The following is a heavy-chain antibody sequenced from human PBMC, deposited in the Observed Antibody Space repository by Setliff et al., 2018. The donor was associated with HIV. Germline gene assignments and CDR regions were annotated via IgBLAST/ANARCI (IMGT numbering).Heavy chain of an antibody. CDR1: GYTFTSYA. V-gene: IGHV1-3*01. CDR3: AITPGGSAVFDY. D-gene: IGHD5-12*01. CDR2: INAGNGNT. J-gene: IGHJ4*02. Sequence: ASVKVSCKDSGYTFTSYAMHWARQAPGKRLEWMGWINAGNGNTKYSQKFQGRVTITTDISANTAYMELSSLESEDTSVFYCAITPGGSAVFDYWGQGRLVTVSS.